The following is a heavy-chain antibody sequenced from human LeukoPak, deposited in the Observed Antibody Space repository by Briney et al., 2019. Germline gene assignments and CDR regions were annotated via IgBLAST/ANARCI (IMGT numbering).Heavy chain of an antibody. V-gene: IGHV1-2*04. CDR3: ARGSYSSSWYRRNNWFDP. CDR1: GYTFTGYY. D-gene: IGHD6-13*01. Sequence: ASVKVSCKASGYTFTGYYMHWVRQAPGQGLEWMGWINPNSGGTNYAQKFQGWVTTTRDTSISTAYMELSRLRSDDTAVYYCARGSYSSSWYRRNNWFDPWGQGTLVTVSS. J-gene: IGHJ5*02. CDR2: INPNSGGT.